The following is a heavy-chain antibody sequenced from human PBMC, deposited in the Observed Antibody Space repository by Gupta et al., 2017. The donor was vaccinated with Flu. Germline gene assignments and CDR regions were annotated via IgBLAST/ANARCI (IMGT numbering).Heavy chain of an antibody. V-gene: IGHV3-74*01. D-gene: IGHD3-22*01. J-gene: IGHJ5*02. Sequence: VQLVESWGGLVQPGGSLRLSCAASGFTFSSHWIHWVRQAPGKGLVGVSRIKTDGSTMNYADSVKGRFTISRDNAKNTLYLQMNSLRAEDTAVYYCARVDDSSGYNWFDPWGQGTLVTVSS. CDR3: ARVDDSSGYNWFDP. CDR1: GFTFSSHW. CDR2: IKTDGSTM.